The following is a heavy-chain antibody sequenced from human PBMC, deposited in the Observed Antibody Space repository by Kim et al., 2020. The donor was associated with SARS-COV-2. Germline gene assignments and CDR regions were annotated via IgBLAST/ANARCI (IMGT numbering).Heavy chain of an antibody. V-gene: IGHV1-2*02. D-gene: IGHD3-22*01. J-gene: IGHJ4*02. CDR3: AREVQHSNSFDY. Sequence: NYAPKLRGRVTVTRDTSINTAYMELTRLTSDDTAVYYCAREVQHSNSFDYWGQGTLVTVSS.